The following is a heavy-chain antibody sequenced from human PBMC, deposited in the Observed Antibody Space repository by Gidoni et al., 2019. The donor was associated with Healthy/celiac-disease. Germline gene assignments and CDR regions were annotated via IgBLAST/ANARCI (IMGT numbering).Heavy chain of an antibody. J-gene: IGHJ4*02. CDR1: GFTFSSYA. CDR2: ISGSGGST. V-gene: IGHV3-23*01. D-gene: IGHD3-3*01. CDR3: AKVDSITIFGVVIGRAFDY. Sequence: EMQLLESGGGLVQPGGSLRLSCAASGFTFSSYAMSWVRQAPGKGLEWVSAISGSGGSTYYADSVKGRFTISRDNSKNTLYLQMNSLRAEDTAVYYCAKVDSITIFGVVIGRAFDYWGQGTLVTVSS.